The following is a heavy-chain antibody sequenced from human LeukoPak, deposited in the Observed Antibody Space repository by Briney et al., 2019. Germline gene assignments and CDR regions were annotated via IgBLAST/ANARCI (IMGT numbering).Heavy chain of an antibody. D-gene: IGHD4-17*01. V-gene: IGHV4-59*01. CDR1: GGSMSSYY. CDR3: ARGGRVDYGDYTFDY. Sequence: AETLSLTCTVSGGSMSSYYWSWIRQPPGKGLEWIGYIYDSGSTNYNPSLKSRVTISVDTSKNQFSLKLSSVTAADTAVYYCARGGRVDYGDYTFDYWGQGTLVTVSS. CDR2: IYDSGST. J-gene: IGHJ4*02.